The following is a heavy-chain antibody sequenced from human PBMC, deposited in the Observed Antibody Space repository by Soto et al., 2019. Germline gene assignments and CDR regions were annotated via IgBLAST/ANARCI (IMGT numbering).Heavy chain of an antibody. CDR2: IYYSGST. D-gene: IGHD2-8*01. Sequence: QLQLQESGPGLVKPSETLSLTCTVSGGSISSSSYYWGWIRQPPGKGLEWIGSIYYSGSTYYNPSLQSRVTISVDPSSNQFSLKLSSVTAADTAVYYCASRGYYAISAFDIWGQGTMVTVSS. J-gene: IGHJ3*02. V-gene: IGHV4-39*01. CDR1: GGSISSSSYY. CDR3: ASRGYYAISAFDI.